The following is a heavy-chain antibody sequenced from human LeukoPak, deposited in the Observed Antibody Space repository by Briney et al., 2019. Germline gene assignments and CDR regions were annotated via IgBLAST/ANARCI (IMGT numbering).Heavy chain of an antibody. V-gene: IGHV4-59*01. CDR3: ATCRDEFGDYGLTS. Sequence: SETLSLTCTVSGDSISSNYRSWIRQPPGKGLEWLAYIYDSGSTKYNPSLRSRVTISVDTSKNLFSLKLPSVTAADTAVYYCATCRDEFGDYGLTSWGQGTLVTVSS. J-gene: IGHJ5*02. D-gene: IGHD4-17*01. CDR2: IYDSGST. CDR1: GDSISSNY.